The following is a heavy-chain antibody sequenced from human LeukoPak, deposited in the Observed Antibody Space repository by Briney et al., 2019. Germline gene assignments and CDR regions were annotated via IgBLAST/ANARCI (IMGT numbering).Heavy chain of an antibody. D-gene: IGHD2-2*02. Sequence: ASVKVSCKASGYTFTGYYMHWVRQAPGQGLEWMGWINPNSGGTNYAQKFQVWVTMTRDTSISTACMELSRLRSDDTAVYYCARSGYCSSTSCYTPYNWFDPWGQGTLVTVSS. CDR2: INPNSGGT. CDR3: ARSGYCSSTSCYTPYNWFDP. CDR1: GYTFTGYY. V-gene: IGHV1-2*04. J-gene: IGHJ5*02.